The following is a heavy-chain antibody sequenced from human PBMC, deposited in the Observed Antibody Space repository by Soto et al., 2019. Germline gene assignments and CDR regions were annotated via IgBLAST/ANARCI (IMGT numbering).Heavy chain of an antibody. D-gene: IGHD5-12*01. CDR3: AKNGYTRFDY. CDR2: IYHRGST. V-gene: IGHV4-4*02. Sequence: QVQLQASGPGLVKPSGTLSLTCAVSGGSISSANWWRWVRQSPGKGLEWIGEIYHRGSTNHSPSLKIRVSISADKSKNQFALNLTSVTAADTAVYYCAKNGYTRFDYWGQGILVTVSS. CDR1: GGSISSANW. J-gene: IGHJ4*02.